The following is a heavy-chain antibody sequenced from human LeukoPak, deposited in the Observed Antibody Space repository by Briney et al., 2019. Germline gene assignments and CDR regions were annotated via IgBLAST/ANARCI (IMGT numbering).Heavy chain of an antibody. CDR2: MSRDGTTT. CDR3: VRAYSRESGYDFVFHY. CDR1: GFTFSSYW. Sequence: PGGSLRLSCAASGFTFSSYWMHWVRQAPGKGLVWVSRMSRDGTTTTYADSVKGRFTISRDNAKNTLYLQMDSLRAEDTAVYYCVRAYSRESGYDFVFHYWGQGAQVTVSS. D-gene: IGHD5-12*01. J-gene: IGHJ4*02. V-gene: IGHV3-74*01.